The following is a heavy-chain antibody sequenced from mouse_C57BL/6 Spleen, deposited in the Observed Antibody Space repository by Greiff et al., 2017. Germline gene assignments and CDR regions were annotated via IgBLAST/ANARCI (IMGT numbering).Heavy chain of an antibody. V-gene: IGHV5-12*01. Sequence: EVKLVESGGGLVQPGGSLKLSCAASGFTFSDYYMYWVRQTPEKRLEWVAYISNGGGSNHYPDTVKGRFTISRDNAKNTLYLQMSRLKSEDTAMYYCARLRGSSYHYAMDYWGQGTSVTVSS. CDR2: ISNGGGSN. D-gene: IGHD1-1*01. CDR3: ARLRGSSYHYAMDY. CDR1: GFTFSDYY. J-gene: IGHJ4*01.